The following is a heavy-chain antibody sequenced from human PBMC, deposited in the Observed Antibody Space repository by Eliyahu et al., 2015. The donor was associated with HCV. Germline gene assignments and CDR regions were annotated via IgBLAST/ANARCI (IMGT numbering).Heavy chain of an antibody. Sequence: QVQLQQWGAGLLKPSETLSLTCAVYGGSFSGYYWSWIRQPPGKGLEWIGEINHSGSTNYNPSLKSRVTISVDTSKNQFSLKLSSVTAADTAVYYCARGGRGIVVVPAAIYYWGQGTLVTVSS. J-gene: IGHJ4*02. D-gene: IGHD2-2*01. CDR2: INHSGST. V-gene: IGHV4-34*01. CDR3: ARGGRGIVVVPAAIYY. CDR1: GGSFSGYY.